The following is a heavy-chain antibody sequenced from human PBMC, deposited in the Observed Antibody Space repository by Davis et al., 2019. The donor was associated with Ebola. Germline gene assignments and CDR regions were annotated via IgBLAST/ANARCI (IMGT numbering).Heavy chain of an antibody. D-gene: IGHD2-21*02. V-gene: IGHV5-51*01. CDR1: GYSFTSYW. J-gene: IGHJ3*02. Sequence: GESLKISCKGSGYSFTSYWIGWVRQMPGKGLEWMGIIYPGDSDTRYSPSFQGQVTISADKSISTAYLQWSSLKASDTAMYYCARGVGPRGDLDFVDIWGQGTMVTVSS. CDR3: ARGVGPRGDLDFVDI. CDR2: IYPGDSDT.